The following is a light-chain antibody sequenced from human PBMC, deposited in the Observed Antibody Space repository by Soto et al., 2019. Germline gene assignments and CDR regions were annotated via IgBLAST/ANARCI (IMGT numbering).Light chain of an antibody. Sequence: QSVLTQPPSASGTPGQGVTISCSGSSSNIGSNYIYWYQQLPGTAPKLLIYRDNQRPSGVPDRFSGSKSGTSGSLAISGLRSEDEADYYCAAWDDSLSGPVFGGGTKLTVL. CDR3: AAWDDSLSGPV. CDR2: RDN. J-gene: IGLJ2*01. V-gene: IGLV1-47*01. CDR1: SSNIGSNY.